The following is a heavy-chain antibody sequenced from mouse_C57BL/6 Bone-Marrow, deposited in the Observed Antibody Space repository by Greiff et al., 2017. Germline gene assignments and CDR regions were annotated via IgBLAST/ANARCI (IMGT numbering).Heavy chain of an antibody. Sequence: QVQLQQPGAELVKPGASVKMSCKASGYTFTSYWITWVKQRPGQGLEWIGDIYPGSGSTNYNEKFKSKATLTVDTSTSTAYMQLSSLTSEDSAVYYCARSTTVIAPYIDYWGQGTTLTVSS. CDR3: ARSTTVIAPYIDY. D-gene: IGHD1-1*01. CDR2: IYPGSGST. CDR1: GYTFTSYW. J-gene: IGHJ2*01. V-gene: IGHV1-55*01.